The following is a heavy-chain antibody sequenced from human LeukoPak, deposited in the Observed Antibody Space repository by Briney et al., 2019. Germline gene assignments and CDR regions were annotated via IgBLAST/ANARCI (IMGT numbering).Heavy chain of an antibody. Sequence: SETLSLTCAVYGGSFSGYYWSWIRQPPGKGLDWIGEINHSGSTNYNPSLKSRVTISVDTSKNQFSLKLSSVTAADTAVYYCARIVGIAARRGIDYWGQGTLVTVSS. D-gene: IGHD6-6*01. V-gene: IGHV4-34*01. J-gene: IGHJ4*02. CDR2: INHSGST. CDR1: GGSFSGYY. CDR3: ARIVGIAARRGIDY.